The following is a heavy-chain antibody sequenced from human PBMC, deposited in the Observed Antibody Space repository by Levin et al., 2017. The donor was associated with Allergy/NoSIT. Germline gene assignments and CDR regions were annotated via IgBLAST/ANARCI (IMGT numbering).Heavy chain of an antibody. V-gene: IGHV5-51*01. CDR2: IYPGDSDT. J-gene: IGHJ3*02. CDR1: GYSFTSYW. CDR3: ARHRRVAVVGGPNDAFDI. D-gene: IGHD2-15*01. Sequence: GESLKISCKGSGYSFTSYWIGWVRQMPGKGLEWMGIIYPGDSDTRYSPSFQGQVTISADKSISTAYLQWSSLKASDTAMYYCARHRRVAVVGGPNDAFDIWGQGTMVTVSS.